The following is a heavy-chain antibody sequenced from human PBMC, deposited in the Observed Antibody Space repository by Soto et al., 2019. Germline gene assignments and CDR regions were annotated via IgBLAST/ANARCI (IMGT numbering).Heavy chain of an antibody. CDR2: IYYSGST. J-gene: IGHJ6*02. CDR3: ARHPLSSSWYSADYYYGMDV. D-gene: IGHD6-13*01. Sequence: QVQLQESGPGLVKPSETLSLTCTVSGGSISSYYWSWIRQPPGKGLEWIGYIYYSGSTNYNPSLKIPVSIPVDTPKTQFSLKLRSVTAADTAVYYCARHPLSSSWYSADYYYGMDVWGQGTTVTVSS. V-gene: IGHV4-59*08. CDR1: GGSISSYY.